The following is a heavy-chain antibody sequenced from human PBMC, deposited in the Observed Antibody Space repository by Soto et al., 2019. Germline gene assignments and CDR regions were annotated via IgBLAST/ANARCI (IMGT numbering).Heavy chain of an antibody. D-gene: IGHD2-2*01. V-gene: IGHV5-10-1*01. CDR1: GYSFTSYW. CDR2: MDPSDSYT. CDR3: ARRDCSSTSGPNYYYGMDV. Sequence: GESLKISCKGSGYSFTSYWISWVRQMPGKGLEWMGRMDPSDSYTNYSPSFQGHVTISADKSISTAYLPWRSLEASDTAMYYCARRDCSSTSGPNYYYGMDVWGQGTTVTSP. J-gene: IGHJ6*02.